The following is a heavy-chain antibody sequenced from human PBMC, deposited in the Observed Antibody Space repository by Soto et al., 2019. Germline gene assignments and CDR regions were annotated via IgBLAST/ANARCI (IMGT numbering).Heavy chain of an antibody. D-gene: IGHD3-9*01. CDR1: GFSLTNTGAT. Sequence: QITLKESGPTLVQPTQTLTLTCTFSGFSLTNTGATVGWNRQAPGKGLEWLALIYWHDDKRYNPSLKNRLTIAKDTSRTQVVLTLTNVGPVDTATYYCAHIRFEILTGPFDSWGQGTLVTVSS. J-gene: IGHJ5*01. CDR3: AHIRFEILTGPFDS. V-gene: IGHV2-5*01. CDR2: IYWHDDK.